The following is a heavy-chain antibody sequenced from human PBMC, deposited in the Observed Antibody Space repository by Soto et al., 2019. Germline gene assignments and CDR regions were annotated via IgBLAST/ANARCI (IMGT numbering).Heavy chain of an antibody. V-gene: IGHV1-18*01. CDR1: GYTFTSYG. J-gene: IGHJ4*02. CDR3: ARDFYPGYCSGGSCYSDSFGFDY. CDR2: ISAYNGNT. Sequence: QVQLVQSGAEVKKPGASVKVSCKASGYTFTSYGISWVRQAPGQGLEWMGWISAYNGNTNYAQKLQGRVTMTTDTSTSTACMELRSLRSDDTAVYYCARDFYPGYCSGGSCYSDSFGFDYWGQGTLVTVSS. D-gene: IGHD2-15*01.